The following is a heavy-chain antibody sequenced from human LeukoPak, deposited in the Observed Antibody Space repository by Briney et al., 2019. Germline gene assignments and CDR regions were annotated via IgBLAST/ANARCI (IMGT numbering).Heavy chain of an antibody. V-gene: IGHV3-74*01. D-gene: IGHD6-19*01. CDR2: IKSDESTT. CDR3: AKMVHTEQWLVPFDY. Sequence: GGSLRLSCAASGFTFSSYWMNWVRQAPGKGLVWVSRIKSDESTTSYADSVKGRFTIYRDNARNTLYLQMNSLRTEDTAVYYCAKMVHTEQWLVPFDYWGQGTLVTVSS. J-gene: IGHJ4*02. CDR1: GFTFSSYW.